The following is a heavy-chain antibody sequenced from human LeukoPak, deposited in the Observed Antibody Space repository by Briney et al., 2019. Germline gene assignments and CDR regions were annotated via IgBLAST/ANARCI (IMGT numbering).Heavy chain of an antibody. J-gene: IGHJ3*02. Sequence: SETLSLTCTVSGFSISSYYWSWLRQPAGKGREGFGRIYTSGSTNYNPSLKSGITMSVETTTNQYTLKRSLVTAADTAVYYCARDDYGDYGWAFDIWGQGTMVTVSS. CDR1: GFSISSYY. V-gene: IGHV4-4*07. D-gene: IGHD4-17*01. CDR3: ARDDYGDYGWAFDI. CDR2: IYTSGST.